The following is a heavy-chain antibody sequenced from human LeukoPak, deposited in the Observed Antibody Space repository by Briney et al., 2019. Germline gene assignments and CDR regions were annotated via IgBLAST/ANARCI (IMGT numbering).Heavy chain of an antibody. D-gene: IGHD3-10*01. CDR1: GFTFSSYS. V-gene: IGHV3-21*01. CDR3: ARGTHGPGAFDI. J-gene: IGHJ3*02. Sequence: GGSLRLSCAASGFTFSSYSMNWDRQAPGKGLECVSSISSSSSYIYYADSVKGRFTISRDNAKNSLYLQMNSLRAEDTAVYYCARGTHGPGAFDIWGQGTMVTVSS. CDR2: ISSSSSYI.